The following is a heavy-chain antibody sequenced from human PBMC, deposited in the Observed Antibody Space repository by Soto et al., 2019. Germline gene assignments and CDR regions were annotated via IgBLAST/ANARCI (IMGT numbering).Heavy chain of an antibody. V-gene: IGHV1-69*13. CDR2: IIPIFGTA. Sequence: SVKVSCKASGGTFSSYAISWVRQAPGQGLEWMGGIIPIFGTANYAQKFQGRVTITADESTSTAYMELSSLRSEDTAVYYCARGPFPKDRYFDYWGQGTLVTVSS. CDR1: GGTFSSYA. D-gene: IGHD2-15*01. J-gene: IGHJ4*02. CDR3: ARGPFPKDRYFDY.